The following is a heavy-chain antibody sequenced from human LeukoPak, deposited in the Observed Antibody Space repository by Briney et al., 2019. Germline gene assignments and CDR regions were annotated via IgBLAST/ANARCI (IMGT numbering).Heavy chain of an antibody. CDR2: IYPGDSDT. D-gene: IGHD3-10*01. Sequence: GESLKISCKGSGYSFTSYWIGWVRQMPGKGLEWMRIIYPGDSDTRYSPSFQGQVAISADKSISTAYLQWSSLKASDTAMYYCARQAVLLWFGDNWFDPWGQGTLVTVSS. V-gene: IGHV5-51*01. CDR1: GYSFTSYW. CDR3: ARQAVLLWFGDNWFDP. J-gene: IGHJ5*02.